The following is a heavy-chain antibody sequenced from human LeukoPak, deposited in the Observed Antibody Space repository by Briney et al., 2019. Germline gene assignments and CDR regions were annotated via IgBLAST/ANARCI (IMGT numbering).Heavy chain of an antibody. CDR3: ARERAGSGYYYMDV. J-gene: IGHJ6*03. Sequence: GGSLRLSCAGSGFTFSSYSMNWVRQAPGKGLEWVSSISGSSSYIYYADSVKGRFTISRDNAKNTLYLQMNSLRAEDTAVYYCARERAGSGYYYMDVWGKGTTVTVSS. D-gene: IGHD6-25*01. CDR2: ISGSSSYI. CDR1: GFTFSSYS. V-gene: IGHV3-21*01.